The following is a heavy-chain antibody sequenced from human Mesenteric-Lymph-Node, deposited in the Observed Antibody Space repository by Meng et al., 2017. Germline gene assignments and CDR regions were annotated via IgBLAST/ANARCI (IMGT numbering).Heavy chain of an antibody. Sequence: SETLSLTCVVYGGSFSDYFWIWIRQSPGKGLEWIGEINHRGATNYDSSLKSRVTISIDTSKNQFFLKLTSVTAADTAVYYCARGPPGDYWGPGTLVTVSS. CDR2: INHRGAT. CDR1: GGSFSDYF. V-gene: IGHV4-34*01. J-gene: IGHJ4*02. CDR3: ARGPPGDY.